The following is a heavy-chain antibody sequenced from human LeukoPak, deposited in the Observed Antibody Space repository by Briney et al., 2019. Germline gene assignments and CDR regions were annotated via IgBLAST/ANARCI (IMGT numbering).Heavy chain of an antibody. J-gene: IGHJ3*02. Sequence: PSETLSLTCAVYGGSFSGYYWSWIRQPPGKGLEWIGEINHSGSTNYNPSLKSRVTISVDTSKNQFSLKLSSVTAADTAVYYCAREAPPYYYDSSGPAHDAFDIWGQGTMVTVSS. CDR3: AREAPPYYYDSSGPAHDAFDI. CDR2: INHSGST. CDR1: GGSFSGYY. V-gene: IGHV4-34*01. D-gene: IGHD3-22*01.